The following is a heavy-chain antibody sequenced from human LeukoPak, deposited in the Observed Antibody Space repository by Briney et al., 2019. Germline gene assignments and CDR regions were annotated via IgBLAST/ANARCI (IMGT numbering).Heavy chain of an antibody. CDR1: GFTFSSYS. Sequence: PGGSLRLSCAASGFTFSSYSMNWVRQAPGKGLEWVSSISSSSYIYYADSVKGRFTISRDNSKNSLYLQMNSLRDEDTAVYYCAKARIAAAGTGAFDVWGQGTMVTVSS. CDR2: ISSSSYI. J-gene: IGHJ3*01. V-gene: IGHV3-21*04. CDR3: AKARIAAAGTGAFDV. D-gene: IGHD6-13*01.